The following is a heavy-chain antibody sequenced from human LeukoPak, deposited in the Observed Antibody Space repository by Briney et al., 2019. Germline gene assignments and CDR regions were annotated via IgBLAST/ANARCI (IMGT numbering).Heavy chain of an antibody. CDR2: IYPGDSDT. V-gene: IGHV5-51*01. Sequence: GESLKISCKGSGYSFSNHWIGWVRQMPGKGLEWMGIIYPGDSDTRYSPSFQGQVTISADKSINTAYLQWSSLKASDTAMYYCATVAVAESGFDPWGQGTLVTVSS. D-gene: IGHD6-19*01. CDR3: ATVAVAESGFDP. J-gene: IGHJ5*02. CDR1: GYSFSNHW.